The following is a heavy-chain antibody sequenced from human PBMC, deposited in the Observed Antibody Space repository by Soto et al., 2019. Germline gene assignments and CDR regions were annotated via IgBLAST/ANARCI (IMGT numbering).Heavy chain of an antibody. V-gene: IGHV3-23*01. J-gene: IGHJ4*03. Sequence: GGSLRLSCAASGFTFSSYAMSWVRQAPGKGLEWVSAISGSGGSTYYADSVKGRFTTSIDNSKKTLYQQMNSLRAEDTTVYYCGMGYFIGGTVYPPPGLGYLDYWGQGTLVTVSS. CDR1: GFTFSSYA. CDR3: GMGYFIGGTVYPPPGLGYLDY. CDR2: ISGSGGST. D-gene: IGHD2-15*01.